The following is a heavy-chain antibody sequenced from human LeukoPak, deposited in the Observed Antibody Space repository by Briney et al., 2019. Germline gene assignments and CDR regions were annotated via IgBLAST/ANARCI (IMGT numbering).Heavy chain of an antibody. CDR1: GGSISSTIYY. V-gene: IGHV4-39*07. J-gene: IGHJ5*02. CDR2: IHYSGNT. Sequence: PSETLSLTCTVSGGSISSTIYYWGWIRQPPGKGLEWIGSIHYSGNTYYNPSLKSRGTISVDTSKNRFSLRLSSVTAADTAVYYCAREFRQRSEHYGSGSYRNWFDPWGQGTLVTVSS. D-gene: IGHD3-10*01. CDR3: AREFRQRSEHYGSGSYRNWFDP.